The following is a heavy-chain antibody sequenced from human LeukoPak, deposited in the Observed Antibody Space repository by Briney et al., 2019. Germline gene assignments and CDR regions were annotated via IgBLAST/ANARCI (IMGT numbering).Heavy chain of an antibody. D-gene: IGHD3-22*01. CDR3: AREVVVVPNPYYFDY. Sequence: ASVKVSCKASGYTFTSYAMNWVRPAPGQGLEWMGWINTNTGNPTYAQGFTGRFVFSLDTSVSTAYLQISSLKAEDTAVYYCAREVVVVPNPYYFDYWGQGTLVTVSS. CDR2: INTNTGNP. J-gene: IGHJ4*02. CDR1: GYTFTSYA. V-gene: IGHV7-4-1*02.